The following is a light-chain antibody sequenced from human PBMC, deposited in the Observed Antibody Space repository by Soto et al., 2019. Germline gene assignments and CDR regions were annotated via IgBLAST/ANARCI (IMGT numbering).Light chain of an antibody. Sequence: QSALTQPASVSGSPGQSITISCTGTGSDVGGFNYVSWYQQHPGKAPKLIIYDVSNRPSGVSNRFSGSKSGNTASLTISGLQAEDEADYYCSSYTSSSALYVFGTGTKVTV. V-gene: IGLV2-14*01. CDR2: DVS. CDR3: SSYTSSSALYV. J-gene: IGLJ1*01. CDR1: GSDVGGFNY.